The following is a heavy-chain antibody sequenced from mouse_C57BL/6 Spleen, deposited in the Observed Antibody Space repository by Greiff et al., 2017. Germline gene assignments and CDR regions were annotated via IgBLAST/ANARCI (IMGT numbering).Heavy chain of an antibody. CDR2: LWSGGST. CDR1: GFSLTSYG. CDR3: AREGGVVATDYYAMDY. J-gene: IGHJ4*01. D-gene: IGHD1-1*01. Sequence: VKLVESGPGLVQPSQSLSITCTVSGFSLTSYGVHWVRQSPGKGLEWLGVLWSGGSTDYNAAIISRLSISKDNSNSQVFFKMNSLQADDTAIYYCAREGGVVATDYYAMDYWGQGTSVTVSA. V-gene: IGHV2-2*01.